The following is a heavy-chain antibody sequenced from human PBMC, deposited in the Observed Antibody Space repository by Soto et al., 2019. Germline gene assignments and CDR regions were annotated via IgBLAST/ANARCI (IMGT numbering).Heavy chain of an antibody. J-gene: IGHJ6*02. CDR2: IDPSDSYT. CDR1: GWSFTSYW. D-gene: IGHD3-22*01. V-gene: IGHV5-10-1*01. Sequence: GESLKISCKGSGWSFTSYWISWVRQMTGKGLEWMGRIDPSDSYTNYSPSFQGHVTISADKSISTAYLQWSSLKASDTAMYYCAALTMRARGYYYGMDVWGQGTTVTVSS. CDR3: AALTMRARGYYYGMDV.